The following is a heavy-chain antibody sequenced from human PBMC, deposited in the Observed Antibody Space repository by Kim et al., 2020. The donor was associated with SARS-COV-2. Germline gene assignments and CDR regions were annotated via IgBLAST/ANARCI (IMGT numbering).Heavy chain of an antibody. V-gene: IGHV4-59*08. D-gene: IGHD6-13*01. J-gene: IGHJ5*01. CDR3: VRLTKILADGKIWFDF. CDR2: FYSGTT. CDR1: GVSISHYY. Sequence: SETLSLTCSVFGVSISHYYWNWVRQAPGQGLEWIGYFYSGTTNYNPSLESRVTISVDRSKNQFSLKVTSVTAADTAVYYCVRLTKILADGKIWFDFWGQGTQVTVSS.